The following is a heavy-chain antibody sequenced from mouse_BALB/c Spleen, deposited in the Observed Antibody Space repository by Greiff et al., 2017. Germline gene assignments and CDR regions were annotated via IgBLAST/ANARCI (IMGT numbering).Heavy chain of an antibody. D-gene: IGHD1-2*01. CDR3: ARLGVTTAFDY. CDR2: ISSGGSYT. V-gene: IGHV5-6*02. J-gene: IGHJ2*01. Sequence: DVKLVESGGDLVKPGGSLKLSCAASGFTFSSYGMSWVRQTPDKRLEWVATISSGGSYTYYPDSVKGRFTISRDNAKNTLYLQMSSLKSEDTAMYYCARLGVTTAFDYWGQGTTLTVSS. CDR1: GFTFSSYG.